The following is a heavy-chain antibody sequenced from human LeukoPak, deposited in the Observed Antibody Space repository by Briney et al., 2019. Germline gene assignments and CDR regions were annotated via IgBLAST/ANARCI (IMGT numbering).Heavy chain of an antibody. CDR3: VKDAPMVQGVNY. CDR2: ITGSSTHK. CDR1: GFTFSSYS. V-gene: IGHV3-23*01. D-gene: IGHD3-10*01. Sequence: GGSLSLSCAASGFTFSSYSMSWVRQAPGKGLEWVSGITGSSTHKFYADSVKGRFTIFRDNSKNTLYLQMSGLRDEDTAVYYCVKDAPMVQGVNYWGQGTLVTVSS. J-gene: IGHJ4*02.